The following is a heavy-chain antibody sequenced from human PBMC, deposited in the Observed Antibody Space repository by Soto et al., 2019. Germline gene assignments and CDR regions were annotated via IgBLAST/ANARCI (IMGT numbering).Heavy chain of an antibody. J-gene: IGHJ4*02. CDR3: ARHGSY. Sequence: SETLSLTCTVSGYSVSSGYYWGWIRQPPGKGLEWIGTTYHSGSTLYNPSLKSQVTISVDTSKNQFPLRLSSVTAADTAIYYCARHGSYWGQGTLVTVSS. CDR1: GYSVSSGYY. V-gene: IGHV4-38-2*02. CDR2: TYHSGST.